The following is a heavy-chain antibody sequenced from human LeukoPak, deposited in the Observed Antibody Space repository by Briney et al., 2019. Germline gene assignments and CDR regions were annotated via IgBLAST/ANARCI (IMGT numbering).Heavy chain of an antibody. D-gene: IGHD5-18*01. Sequence: GASVEVSCKASGYTFTSYGISWVRQAPGQGLEWMGWISAYNGNTNYAQKLQGRVTMTTDTSTSTAYMELRSLRSDDTAVYYCARGVTAMVPYYFDYWGQGTLVTVSS. CDR1: GYTFTSYG. V-gene: IGHV1-18*01. CDR2: ISAYNGNT. CDR3: ARGVTAMVPYYFDY. J-gene: IGHJ4*02.